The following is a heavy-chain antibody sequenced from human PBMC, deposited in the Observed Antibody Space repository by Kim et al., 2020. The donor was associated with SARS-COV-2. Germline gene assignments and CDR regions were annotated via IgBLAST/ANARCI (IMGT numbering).Heavy chain of an antibody. CDR1: GYTFTGYY. J-gene: IGHJ4*02. D-gene: IGHD5-12*01. Sequence: ASVKVSCKASGYTFTGYYMHWVRQAPGQGLEWMGRINPNSGGTNYAQKFQGRVTMTRDTSISTAYMELSRLRSDDTAVYYCARVNRRDGYTHPDYWGQGTLVTVSS. V-gene: IGHV1-2*06. CDR3: ARVNRRDGYTHPDY. CDR2: INPNSGGT.